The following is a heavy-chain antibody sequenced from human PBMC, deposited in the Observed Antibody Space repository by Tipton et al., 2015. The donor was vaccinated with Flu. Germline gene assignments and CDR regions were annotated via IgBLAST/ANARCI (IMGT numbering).Heavy chain of an antibody. CDR1: GFTFSSSW. CDR2: INQDGSEI. D-gene: IGHD6-13*01. J-gene: IGHJ4*02. V-gene: IGHV3-7*01. CDR3: ARVIGAAGAF. Sequence: SLRLSCAASGFTFSSSWMHWVRQAPGKGLEWVANINQDGSEIYYVDSVKGRFTISRDNAKNSLDLQMNSLRAEDTAVYYCARVIGAAGAFWGQGTLVTVSS.